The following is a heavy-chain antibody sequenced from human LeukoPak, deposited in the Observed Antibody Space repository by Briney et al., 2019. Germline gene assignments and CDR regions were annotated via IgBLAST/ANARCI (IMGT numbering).Heavy chain of an antibody. Sequence: GWALRLSCAASGCTVSKAWMIWVRQAPGKGLDWVARINTKSQGGTTDYAAPVKGRFAISRDASANRVYLQMHSLKREDKALSHCAVGPGTPHTEYWAQGTLLPVPS. CDR1: GCTVSKAW. J-gene: IGHJ4*02. CDR2: INTKSQGGTT. CDR3: AVGPGTPHTEY. V-gene: IGHV3-15*05. D-gene: IGHD2-21*02.